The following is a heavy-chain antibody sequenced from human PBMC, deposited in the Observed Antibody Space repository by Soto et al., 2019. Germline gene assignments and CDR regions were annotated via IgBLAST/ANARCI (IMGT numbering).Heavy chain of an antibody. CDR1: GGSISTSNYY. J-gene: IGHJ4*02. CDR3: ATFVVPASRFSDFDV. V-gene: IGHV4-39*01. D-gene: IGHD2-21*02. CDR2: IYYSGTT. Sequence: PSETLSLTSTVSGGSISTSNYYWGWVRQPPGKGLDCIVNIYYSGTTYYNPSLKSRVTISVDTSKNQFSLKLNSVTAADTAVYYCATFVVPASRFSDFDVWGPGTLVTVSS.